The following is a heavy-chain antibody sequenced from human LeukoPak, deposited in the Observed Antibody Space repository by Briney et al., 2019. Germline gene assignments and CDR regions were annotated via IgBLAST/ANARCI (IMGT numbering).Heavy chain of an antibody. D-gene: IGHD7-27*01. CDR2: ISYDGSNK. J-gene: IGHJ6*02. CDR1: GFTFSSYA. Sequence: LRLSCAASGFTFSSYAMHWVRQAPGKGLEWVAVISYDGSNKYYADSVKGRFTISRDNAKNSLYLQMNSLRAEDTAVYYCARGLNWGAYYYGMDVWGQGTTVTVSS. CDR3: ARGLNWGAYYYGMDV. V-gene: IGHV3-30-3*01.